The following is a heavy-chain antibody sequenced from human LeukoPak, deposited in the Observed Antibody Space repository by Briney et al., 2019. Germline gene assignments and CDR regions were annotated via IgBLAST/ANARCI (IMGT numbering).Heavy chain of an antibody. J-gene: IGHJ4*02. D-gene: IGHD3-10*01. CDR3: TTDKPGPYNYGSGGNRFEIDY. CDR1: GYTFSNAW. Sequence: GGALRLSCVASGYTFSNAWMSWVRQAPGKGGEWVGRIKSKTDGGKTDYAAPVKGRFTISRDDSKNTLYLKVNSLKTEDTAVYYCTTDKPGPYNYGSGGNRFEIDYWGQGTLVTVSS. V-gene: IGHV3-15*01. CDR2: IKSKTDGGKT.